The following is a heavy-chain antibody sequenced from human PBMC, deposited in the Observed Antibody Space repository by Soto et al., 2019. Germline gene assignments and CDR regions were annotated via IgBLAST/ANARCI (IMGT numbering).Heavy chain of an antibody. CDR1: GDSISGGSYY. J-gene: IGHJ4*02. CDR3: ARAVSFGESDS. V-gene: IGHV4-61*01. CDR2: IYHSGST. Sequence: QVQLQESGPGLVKTSETLSLTCSVSGDSISGGSYYWSWIRRPPGKGLEWIGYIYHSGSTNYNPSLKSRVTISLDTSKNQCSLNLRSVTAADTAVYYCARAVSFGESDSWGQGILVTVSS. D-gene: IGHD3-10*01.